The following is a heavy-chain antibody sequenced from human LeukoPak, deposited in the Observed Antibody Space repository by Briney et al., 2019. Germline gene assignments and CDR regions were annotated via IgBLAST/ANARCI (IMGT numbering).Heavy chain of an antibody. CDR2: ISTSGGTYT. D-gene: IGHD3-3*01. CDR1: GFTFNKYG. CDR3: TRDSIFDY. V-gene: IGHV3-21*01. J-gene: IGHJ4*02. Sequence: GGSLRLSCAASGFTFNKYGMNWVRQAPGKALEWVSSISTSGGTYTYYADSVKGRFTISRDNAKNSLYLHMDSLRAEDTAVYYCTRDSIFDYWGQGTVVTVSS.